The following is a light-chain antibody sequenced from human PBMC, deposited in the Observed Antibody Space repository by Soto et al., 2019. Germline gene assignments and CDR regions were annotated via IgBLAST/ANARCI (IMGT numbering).Light chain of an antibody. CDR1: SSDVGAYNY. Sequence: QSALTQPASVSGSPGQSITISCTGTSSDVGAYNYVSWYQQHPGKAPKLMIYDVTYRPSGVSNRFSVSKSGNTASLTISGLQPEDEDDYYCSSYTSSLYVFGTGTKVTVL. CDR3: SSYTSSLYV. V-gene: IGLV2-14*01. J-gene: IGLJ1*01. CDR2: DVT.